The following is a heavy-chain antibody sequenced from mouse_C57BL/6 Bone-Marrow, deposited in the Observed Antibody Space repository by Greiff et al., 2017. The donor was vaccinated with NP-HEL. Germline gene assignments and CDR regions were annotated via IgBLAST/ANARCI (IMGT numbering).Heavy chain of an antibody. CDR3: ARNAYGSRGYFDY. CDR1: GFSLTSYA. V-gene: IGHV2-9-1*01. CDR2: IWTGGGT. Sequence: HLVESGPGLVAPSQSLSITCTVSGFSLTSYAISWVRQPPGKGLEWLGVIWTGGGTNYNSALKSRLSISKDNSKSQVFLKMNSLQTDDTARYYCARNAYGSRGYFDYWGQGTTLTVSS. J-gene: IGHJ2*01. D-gene: IGHD1-1*01.